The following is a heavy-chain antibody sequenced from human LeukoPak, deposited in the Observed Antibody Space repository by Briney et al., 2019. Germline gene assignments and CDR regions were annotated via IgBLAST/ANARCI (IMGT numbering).Heavy chain of an antibody. D-gene: IGHD6-6*01. J-gene: IGHJ4*02. CDR1: GFTFSSYG. V-gene: IGHV3-33*01. CDR3: ARGAYSSSSGVPYGY. Sequence: GGSLRLSCAASGFTFSSYGMHWVRQAPGKGLEWVAVIWYDGSNKYYADSVKGRFTISRDNSKNTLYLQMNSLRAEDTAVYYCARGAYSSSSGVPYGYWGQGTLVTVSS. CDR2: IWYDGSNK.